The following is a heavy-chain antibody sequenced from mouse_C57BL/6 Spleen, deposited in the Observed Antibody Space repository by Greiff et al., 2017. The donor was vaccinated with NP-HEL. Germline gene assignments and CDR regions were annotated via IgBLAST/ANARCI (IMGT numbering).Heavy chain of an antibody. CDR3: ARSSNYFDY. CDR1: GFTFSSYA. CDR2: ISDGGSYT. Sequence: EVHLVESGGGLVKPGGSLKLSCAASGFTFSSYAMSWVRQTPEKRLEWVATISDGGSYTYYPANVKGRFTISRDNAKNNLYLQMSHLKSEDTAMYYCARSSNYFDYWGQGTTLTVSS. D-gene: IGHD2-10*02. V-gene: IGHV5-4*01. J-gene: IGHJ2*01.